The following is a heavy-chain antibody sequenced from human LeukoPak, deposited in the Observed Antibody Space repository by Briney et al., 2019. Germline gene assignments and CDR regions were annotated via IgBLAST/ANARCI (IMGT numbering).Heavy chain of an antibody. J-gene: IGHJ4*02. CDR3: ARGRLRYGSGSYYNW. CDR2: INHSGST. CDR1: GGSFSGYY. Sequence: PSETLSLTCAVYGGSFSGYYWSWIRQPPGKGLEWIGEINHSGSTNYNPSLKSRVTISVDTSKNQFSLKLSSVTAADTAVYYCARGRLRYGSGSYYNWWGQGTLVTVSS. V-gene: IGHV4-34*01. D-gene: IGHD3-10*01.